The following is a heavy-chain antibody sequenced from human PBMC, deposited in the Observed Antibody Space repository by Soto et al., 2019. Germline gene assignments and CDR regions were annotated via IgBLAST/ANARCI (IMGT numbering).Heavy chain of an antibody. D-gene: IGHD3-22*01. CDR1: GFTVSSNY. Sequence: GSLRLSCAASGFTVSSNYMSWVRQAPGKGLEWVSVIYSGGSTYYADSVKGRFTISRDNSKNTLYLQMNSLRAEDTAVYYCARGNAKGYFYFDYWGQGTLVTVSS. V-gene: IGHV3-53*01. J-gene: IGHJ4*02. CDR3: ARGNAKGYFYFDY. CDR2: IYSGGST.